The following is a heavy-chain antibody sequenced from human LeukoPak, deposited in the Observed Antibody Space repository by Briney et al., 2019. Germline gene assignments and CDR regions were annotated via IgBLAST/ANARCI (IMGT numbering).Heavy chain of an antibody. V-gene: IGHV4-59*01. J-gene: IGHJ4*02. CDR2: IYYSGST. CDR1: GGSISSYY. Sequence: SETLSLTCTVSGGSISSYYWSWIRQPPGKGLEWVGYIYYSGSTNYNPSLKSRVTISVDTSKNQFSLKLSSVTAADTAVYYCARTSQLWLTAFDYWGQGTLVTVSS. D-gene: IGHD5-18*01. CDR3: ARTSQLWLTAFDY.